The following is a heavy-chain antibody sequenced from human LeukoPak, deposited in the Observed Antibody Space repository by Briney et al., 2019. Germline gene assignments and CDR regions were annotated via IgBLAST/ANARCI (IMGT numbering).Heavy chain of an antibody. V-gene: IGHV3-15*01. Sequence: PGGSLRLSCAASRFTFSNAWMSWVRQAPGKGLEWVGRIKSKTDGGTTDYAAPVKGRFTISRDDSKNTLYLQMNSLKTEDTAVYYCTTELLWFGESSGYWGQGTLVTVSS. D-gene: IGHD3-10*01. J-gene: IGHJ4*02. CDR2: IKSKTDGGTT. CDR1: RFTFSNAW. CDR3: TTELLWFGESSGY.